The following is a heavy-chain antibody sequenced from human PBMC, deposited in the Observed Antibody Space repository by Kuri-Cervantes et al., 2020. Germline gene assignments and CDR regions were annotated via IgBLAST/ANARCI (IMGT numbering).Heavy chain of an antibody. Sequence: SETLSLTCTVSGGSVSSGSYYWSWIRQPPGKGLEWIGYIYYSGSTNYNPSLKSRVTISVDTSKNQFSLKLSSVTAADTAVYYCARDRRYDYVWGSYPVGAFDIWGQGTMVTVSS. CDR3: ARDRRYDYVWGSYPVGAFDI. J-gene: IGHJ3*02. V-gene: IGHV4-61*01. D-gene: IGHD3-16*02. CDR2: IYYSGST. CDR1: GGSVSSGSYY.